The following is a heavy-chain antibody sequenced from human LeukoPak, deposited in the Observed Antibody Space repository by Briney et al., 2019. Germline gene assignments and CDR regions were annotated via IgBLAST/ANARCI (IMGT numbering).Heavy chain of an antibody. V-gene: IGHV1-2*02. Sequence: ASVKVSCKASGYTFTGYYMHWVRQAPGQGLEWMGWINPNSGDTNYAQKFQGRVTMTRDTSISTAYMELSRLRSDDTAVYYCASTIAAADWGFDYWGQGTLVTVSS. CDR1: GYTFTGYY. CDR3: ASTIAAADWGFDY. CDR2: INPNSGDT. J-gene: IGHJ4*02. D-gene: IGHD6-13*01.